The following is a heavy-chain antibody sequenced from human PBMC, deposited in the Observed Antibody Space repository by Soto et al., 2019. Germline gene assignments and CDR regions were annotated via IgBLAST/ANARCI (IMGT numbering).Heavy chain of an antibody. V-gene: IGHV1-2*04. Sequence: QVQLVQSGAEVKKPGASVKVSCKASGYTFTGYYMHWVRQAPGQGLEWMGWINPNSGGTKDAQKFQGSVTMTRDTSLSTAYMELSRLRSDDTAVYYCASSPTPLYSRGGWYLDLWGRGTLVTASS. CDR1: GYTFTGYY. J-gene: IGHJ2*01. CDR3: ASSPTPLYSRGGWYLDL. CDR2: INPNSGGT. D-gene: IGHD6-13*01.